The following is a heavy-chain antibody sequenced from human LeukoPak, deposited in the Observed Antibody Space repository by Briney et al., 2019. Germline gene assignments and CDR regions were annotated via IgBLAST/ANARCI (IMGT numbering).Heavy chain of an antibody. Sequence: GGSLRLSCAASGFTVSSNYMSWVRQAPGKGLEWVANIKQDGSEKYYVDSVKGRFTISRDNAKNSLYLQMNSLRAEDTAVYYCAREKGCSSTSCYAGYFDYWGQGTLVTVSS. CDR1: GFTVSSNY. J-gene: IGHJ4*02. CDR3: AREKGCSSTSCYAGYFDY. D-gene: IGHD2-2*01. V-gene: IGHV3-7*01. CDR2: IKQDGSEK.